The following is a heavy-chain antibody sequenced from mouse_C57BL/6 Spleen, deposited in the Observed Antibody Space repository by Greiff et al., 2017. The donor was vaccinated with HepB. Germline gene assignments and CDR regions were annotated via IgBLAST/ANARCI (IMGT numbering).Heavy chain of an antibody. V-gene: IGHV1-66*01. D-gene: IGHD1-1*01. CDR1: GYSFTSYY. CDR2: IYPGSGNT. CDR3: AILRQSPTGFAY. J-gene: IGHJ3*01. Sequence: QVQLQQSGPELVKPGASVKISCKASGYSFTSYYIHWVKQRPGQGLEWIGWIYPGSGNTKYNEKFKGKATLTADTSSSTAYMQLSSLTSEDSAVYYCAILRQSPTGFAYWGQGTLVTVSA.